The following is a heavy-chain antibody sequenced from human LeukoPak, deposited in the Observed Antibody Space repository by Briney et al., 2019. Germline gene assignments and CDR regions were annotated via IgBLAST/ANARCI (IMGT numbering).Heavy chain of an antibody. CDR1: GGSISSYY. J-gene: IGHJ3*02. D-gene: IGHD6-13*01. CDR2: IYTSGST. CDR3: ARDRVAAARPSPFDI. V-gene: IGHV4-4*07. Sequence: PSETLSLTCTVSGGSISSYYWSWIRQPAGKGLEWIGRIYTSGSTNYNPSLESRVTMSVDTSKNQFSLKLSSVTAADTAVYYCARDRVAAARPSPFDIWGQGTMVTVSS.